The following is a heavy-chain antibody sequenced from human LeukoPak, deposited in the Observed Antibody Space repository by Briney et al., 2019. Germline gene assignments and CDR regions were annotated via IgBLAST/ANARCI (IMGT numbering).Heavy chain of an antibody. CDR3: ARGGPQRCHYCSGGSQKPNSYYYMDV. V-gene: IGHV3-11*04. J-gene: IGHJ6*03. D-gene: IGHD2-15*01. Sequence: GGSLRLPCAASGFTFSDYYMSWIRQAPGKGLEWVSYISSSGSTIYYADSVKGRFTISRDNAKNSLYLQMNSLRAEDTAVYYCARGGPQRCHYCSGGSQKPNSYYYMDVWGKGTTVTVSS. CDR1: GFTFSDYY. CDR2: ISSSGSTI.